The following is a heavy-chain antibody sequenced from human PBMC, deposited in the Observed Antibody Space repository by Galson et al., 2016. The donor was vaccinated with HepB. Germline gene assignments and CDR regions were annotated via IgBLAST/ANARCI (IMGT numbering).Heavy chain of an antibody. V-gene: IGHV4-31*03. CDR3: VIETIFGVVMS. Sequence: TLSLTCSVSAGSISSEGYYWSWIRQLPGRGLEWIGNIYYSGSTYYNPSLTSRLTISVDTSKNHFSLKLGSVTAADTAMYYCVIETIFGVVMSWGQGTLVIVSS. CDR2: IYYSGST. D-gene: IGHD3-3*01. CDR1: AGSISSEGYY. J-gene: IGHJ4*02.